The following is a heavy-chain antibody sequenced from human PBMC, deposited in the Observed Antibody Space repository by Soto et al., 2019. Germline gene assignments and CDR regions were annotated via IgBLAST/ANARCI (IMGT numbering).Heavy chain of an antibody. CDR2: MNPNSGNT. CDR3: ARELADFWSGYPQFDP. V-gene: IGHV1-8*01. Sequence: ASVKVSCKASGYTFTSYDINWVRQATGQGLEWMGWMNPNSGNTGYAQKFQGRVTITADESTSTAYMELSSLRSEDTAVYYCARELADFWSGYPQFDPWGQGTLVTVSS. J-gene: IGHJ5*02. D-gene: IGHD3-3*01. CDR1: GYTFTSYD.